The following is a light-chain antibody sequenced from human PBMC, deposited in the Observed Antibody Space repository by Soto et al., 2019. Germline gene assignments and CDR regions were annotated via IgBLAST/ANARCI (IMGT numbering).Light chain of an antibody. V-gene: IGKV1-9*01. Sequence: DIQVTQSPSFLSASVGDRVTITCRASRGISTSLAWYQQKPGKAPNLLIYAPSTLQSGVPSRFGGSGSGTEFALAVSCLQAEDFEAYYCQQLYTYPLTFRGGTKVEIK. CDR2: APS. CDR3: QQLYTYPLT. CDR1: RGISTS. J-gene: IGKJ4*01.